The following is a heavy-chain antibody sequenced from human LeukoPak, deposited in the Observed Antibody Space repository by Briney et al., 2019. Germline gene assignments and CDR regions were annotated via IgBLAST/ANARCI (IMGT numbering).Heavy chain of an antibody. D-gene: IGHD1-1*01. J-gene: IGHJ5*02. Sequence: GESLKISCKGSGYSFTSYWISWVRQMPGKGLEWMGRIDPSDSYTNYSPSFQGHVTISADKSISIAYLQWSSLKASDTAMYYCARQGTNWFDPWGQGTLVTVSS. CDR2: IDPSDSYT. V-gene: IGHV5-10-1*01. CDR1: GYSFTSYW. CDR3: ARQGTNWFDP.